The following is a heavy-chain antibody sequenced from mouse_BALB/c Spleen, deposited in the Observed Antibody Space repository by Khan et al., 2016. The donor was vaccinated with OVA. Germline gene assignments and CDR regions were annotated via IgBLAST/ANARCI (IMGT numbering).Heavy chain of an antibody. CDR1: GFSLSRYN. J-gene: IGHJ4*01. V-gene: IGHV2-6-4*01. D-gene: IGHD2-14*01. CDR3: ARAYYRYDGYYAMDY. CDR2: IWGGGGT. Sequence: QVQLKQSGPGLVAPSQSLSITCTVSGFSLSRYNIHWVRQPPGKGLEWLGMIWGGGGTDYNSTLKSRLSISKDNSKSQVSLKMNSLQTDDTAMYXGARAYYRYDGYYAMDYWGQGTSVTVSS.